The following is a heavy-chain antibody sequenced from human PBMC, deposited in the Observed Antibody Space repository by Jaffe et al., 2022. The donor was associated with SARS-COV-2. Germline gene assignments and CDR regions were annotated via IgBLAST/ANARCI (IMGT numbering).Heavy chain of an antibody. D-gene: IGHD2-2*01. CDR3: ATFRSYCSSTSCYRGGIDY. CDR2: MNPNSGNT. CDR1: GYTFTSYD. Sequence: QVQLVQSGAEVKKPGASVKVSCKASGYTFTSYDINWVRQATGQGLEWMGWMNPNSGNTGYAQKFQGRVTMTRNTSISTAYMELSSLRSEDTAVYYCATFRSYCSSTSCYRGGIDYWGQGTLVTVSS. J-gene: IGHJ4*02. V-gene: IGHV1-8*01.